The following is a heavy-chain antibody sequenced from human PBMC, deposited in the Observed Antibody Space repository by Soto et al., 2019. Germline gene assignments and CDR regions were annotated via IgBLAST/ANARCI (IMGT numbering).Heavy chain of an antibody. D-gene: IGHD3-10*01. CDR1: GYSFTSYW. CDR3: ARGTMVRGAREDWFDP. J-gene: IGHJ5*02. Sequence: HGESLKISCKGSGYSFTSYWISWVRQMPGKGLEWMGRIDPSDSYTNYSPSFQGHVTISADKSISTAYLQWSSLKASDTAMYYCARGTMVRGAREDWFDPWGQGTLVTV. CDR2: IDPSDSYT. V-gene: IGHV5-10-1*01.